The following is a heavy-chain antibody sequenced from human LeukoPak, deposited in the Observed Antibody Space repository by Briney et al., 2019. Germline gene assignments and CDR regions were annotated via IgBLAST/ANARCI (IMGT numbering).Heavy chain of an antibody. Sequence: SETLSLTCTVSGGSISSYYWSWIRQPPGKGLEWIGYIYYSGSTNYNPSLKSRVTISVDTSKNQFSLKLSSVTAADTAVYYCATFVRIAAAGTFDYWGREPWSPSPQ. CDR2: IYYSGST. J-gene: IGHJ4*02. CDR1: GGSISSYY. CDR3: ATFVRIAAAGTFDY. D-gene: IGHD6-13*01. V-gene: IGHV4-59*01.